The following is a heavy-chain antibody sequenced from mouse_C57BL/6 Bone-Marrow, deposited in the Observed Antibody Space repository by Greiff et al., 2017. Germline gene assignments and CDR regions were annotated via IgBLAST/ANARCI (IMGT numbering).Heavy chain of an antibody. Sequence: EVQLQQSGPELVKPGASVKISCKASGYTFTDYYMNWVKQSHGKSLEWIGDINPNNGGTSYNQKFKGKATLTVDKSSSTAYMELRSLTSEDSAVXYCARSDDYDGFDYWGQGTTLTVSS. D-gene: IGHD2-4*01. CDR3: ARSDDYDGFDY. CDR1: GYTFTDYY. CDR2: INPNNGGT. J-gene: IGHJ2*01. V-gene: IGHV1-26*01.